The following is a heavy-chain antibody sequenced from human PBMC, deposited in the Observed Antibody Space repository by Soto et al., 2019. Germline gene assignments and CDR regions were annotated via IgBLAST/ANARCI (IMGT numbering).Heavy chain of an antibody. Sequence: EVLLLESGGGLVQPGGSLRLSCAASGFTFSSYAMSWVRQAPGKGLEWVSVISGSAGSTYYADSVKGRFTISRDNSKNTLYLHMNSLRAEDTAVYYCAKDVANWYFDLWGRGTLVTVSS. CDR1: GFTFSSYA. CDR3: AKDVANWYFDL. J-gene: IGHJ2*01. V-gene: IGHV3-23*01. CDR2: ISGSAGST. D-gene: IGHD2-15*01.